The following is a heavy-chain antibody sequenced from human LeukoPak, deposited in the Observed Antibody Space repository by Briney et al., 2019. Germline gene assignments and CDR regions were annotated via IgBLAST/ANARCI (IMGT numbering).Heavy chain of an antibody. D-gene: IGHD2-2*01. CDR3: AKDIVVVPAAGGCFDP. Sequence: GGSLRLSCAASGFTVNRNYMTWVRQAPGKGLEWVSVIYSGGTTYYADSVKGRFTISRDNSKDTLYLEMNSLRAEDSAKYFCAKDIVVVPAAGGCFDPWGQGTLVTVSS. J-gene: IGHJ5*02. V-gene: IGHV3-66*01. CDR1: GFTVNRNY. CDR2: IYSGGTT.